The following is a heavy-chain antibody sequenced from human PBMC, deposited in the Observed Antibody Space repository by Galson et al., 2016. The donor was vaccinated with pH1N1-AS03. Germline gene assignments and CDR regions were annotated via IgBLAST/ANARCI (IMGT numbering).Heavy chain of an antibody. J-gene: IGHJ4*02. CDR1: GYGFTNYW. Sequence: QSGAEVTKPRESLRISCKGSGYGFTNYWINWVRQMPGKGLEWMGRFDPSDSHTSYSPSFQGHVTFSADKSINTAYLQWSSLKSSDTAIYYCARGYSDFGSVYWGQGTLVTVSA. V-gene: IGHV5-10-1*01. D-gene: IGHD5-12*01. CDR3: ARGYSDFGSVY. CDR2: FDPSDSHT.